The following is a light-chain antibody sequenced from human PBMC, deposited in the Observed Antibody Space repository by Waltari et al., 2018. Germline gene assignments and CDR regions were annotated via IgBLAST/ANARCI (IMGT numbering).Light chain of an antibody. CDR3: QQRSSWTPHT. CDR1: QSVGSY. Sequence: EIVLTQSPATLSLSPVDTATLPCRASQSVGSYLAWYQQKPGQPPKLLIYDASNRATGVPARFRGSGSGTDFTLTISSLEAEDFAVYYCQQRSSWTPHTFGQGARLEIK. CDR2: DAS. V-gene: IGKV3-11*01. J-gene: IGKJ2*01.